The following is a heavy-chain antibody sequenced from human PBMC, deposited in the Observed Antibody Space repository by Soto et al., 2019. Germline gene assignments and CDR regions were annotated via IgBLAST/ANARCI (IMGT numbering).Heavy chain of an antibody. CDR2: IYHSGST. CDR3: ARRTYYYDSSGYYPLDY. J-gene: IGHJ4*02. Sequence: SETLSLTCAVSGGSISSGGYSWSWIRQPPGKGLEWIGYIYHSGSTYYNPSLKSRVTISVDRSKNQFSLKLSSVTAADTAVYYCARRTYYYDSSGYYPLDYWGQGTLVTVSS. V-gene: IGHV4-30-2*01. D-gene: IGHD3-22*01. CDR1: GGSISSGGYS.